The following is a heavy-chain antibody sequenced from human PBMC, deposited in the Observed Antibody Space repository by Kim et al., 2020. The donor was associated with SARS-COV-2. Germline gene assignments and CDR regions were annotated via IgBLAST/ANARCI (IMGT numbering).Heavy chain of an antibody. V-gene: IGHV3-15*01. D-gene: IGHD6-13*01. CDR2: IKSKTDGGTT. CDR3: TTADAGYSSSWYVY. J-gene: IGHJ4*02. CDR1: GFTFSNAW. Sequence: GGSLRLSCAASGFTFSNAWMSWVRQAPGKGLEWVGRIKSKTDGGTTDYAAPVKGRFTISRDDSKNTLYLQMNSLKTEDTAVYYCTTADAGYSSSWYVYWGQGTLVTVSS.